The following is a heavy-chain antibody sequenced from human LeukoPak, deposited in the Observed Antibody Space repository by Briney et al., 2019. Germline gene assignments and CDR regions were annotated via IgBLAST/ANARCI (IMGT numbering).Heavy chain of an antibody. Sequence: ASVTVSCKGSGYTFTGYYMHWVRQAPGQGLEWMGWINPNSGGTNYAQEFQSRVTMTRDTSISTAYMELSRLRSDDTAVYYCARDEGRSSWYLFYYYYMDVWGKGTTVTVSS. D-gene: IGHD6-13*01. CDR2: INPNSGGT. J-gene: IGHJ6*03. CDR3: ARDEGRSSWYLFYYYYMDV. V-gene: IGHV1-2*02. CDR1: GYTFTGYY.